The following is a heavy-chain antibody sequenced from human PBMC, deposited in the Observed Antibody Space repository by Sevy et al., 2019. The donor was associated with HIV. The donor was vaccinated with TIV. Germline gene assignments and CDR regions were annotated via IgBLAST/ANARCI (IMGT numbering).Heavy chain of an antibody. D-gene: IGHD3-22*01. Sequence: GGSLRLSCAASGFSFSIYWMSWVRQAPGKGLEWVATMKQDGSEEDYVDSVKGRFTISRDNAKNTLYLQMNSLRAEDTAVYYCAGGRYDSSGSFDAFDIWGQGTRVTVSS. CDR2: MKQDGSEE. V-gene: IGHV3-7*03. CDR1: GFSFSIYW. J-gene: IGHJ3*02. CDR3: AGGRYDSSGSFDAFDI.